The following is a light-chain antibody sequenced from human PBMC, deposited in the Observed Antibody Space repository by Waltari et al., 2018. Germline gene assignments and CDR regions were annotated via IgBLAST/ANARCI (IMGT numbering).Light chain of an antibody. Sequence: EIVLPPSPATLALSPGERATLSCRSSQSVRSYLAWYQQKPGQAPRLLIYGASNRVSGIPARFSGSGSGTDFTLTISSLEPEDFAVYYCQQRSNWPWTFGQGTKVEIK. CDR3: QQRSNWPWT. CDR2: GAS. J-gene: IGKJ1*01. CDR1: QSVRSY. V-gene: IGKV3-11*01.